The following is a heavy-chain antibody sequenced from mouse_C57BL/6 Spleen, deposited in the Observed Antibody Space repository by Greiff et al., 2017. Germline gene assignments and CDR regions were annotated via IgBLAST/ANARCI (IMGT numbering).Heavy chain of an antibody. V-gene: IGHV5-6*01. CDR1: GFTFSSYG. D-gene: IGHD2-4*01. Sequence: EVKLMESGGDLVKPGGSLKLSCAASGFTFSSYGMSWVRQTPDKRLEWVATISSGGSYTYYPDSVKGRFTISRDNAKNTLYLQMSSLKSEDTAMYYCARQDDYDYYYAMDYWGQGTSVTVSS. CDR3: ARQDDYDYYYAMDY. CDR2: ISSGGSYT. J-gene: IGHJ4*01.